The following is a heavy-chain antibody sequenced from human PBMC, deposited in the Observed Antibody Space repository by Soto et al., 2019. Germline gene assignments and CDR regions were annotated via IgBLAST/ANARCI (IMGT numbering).Heavy chain of an antibody. D-gene: IGHD6-19*01. CDR3: ASFPGIAVAGFAY. CDR2: ISYDGSNK. V-gene: IGHV3-30-3*01. Sequence: QVQLVESGGGVVQPGRSLRLACAASGFTFSSYAMHWVRQDTGKGLEWVAVISYDGSNKYYADSVKGRFTISRDNSKITLYLQMNSLRAEETAVYYCASFPGIAVAGFAYWGQGTLVTVSS. CDR1: GFTFSSYA. J-gene: IGHJ4*02.